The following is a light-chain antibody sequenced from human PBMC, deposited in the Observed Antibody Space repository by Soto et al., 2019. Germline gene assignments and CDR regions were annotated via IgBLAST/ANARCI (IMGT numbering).Light chain of an antibody. CDR2: DVS. J-gene: IGLJ1*01. CDR3: CSYAGSYFYV. Sequence: QSVLTQPRSVSGSPGQSVTISCTGTSSDVGGYNYVSWYQQHPGKAPKLMIYDVSKRPSGVPDRFSGSKSGNTASLTISGLQAEDEADYYCCSYAGSYFYVFGTGTKVTVI. V-gene: IGLV2-11*01. CDR1: SSDVGGYNY.